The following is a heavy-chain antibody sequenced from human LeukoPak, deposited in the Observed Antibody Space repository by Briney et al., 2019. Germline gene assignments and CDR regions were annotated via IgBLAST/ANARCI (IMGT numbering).Heavy chain of an antibody. D-gene: IGHD6-6*01. CDR2: IWYDGSNK. CDR1: GFTFSSYG. V-gene: IGHV3-30*02. J-gene: IGHJ4*02. Sequence: GGSLRLSCAASGFTFSSYGMHWVRQAPGKGLEWVAVIWYDGSNKYYADSVKGRFTISRDNSKNTLYLQMDSLRAEDTAVYYCTKGRGSSSSPEFDYWGQGTLVTVSS. CDR3: TKGRGSSSSPEFDY.